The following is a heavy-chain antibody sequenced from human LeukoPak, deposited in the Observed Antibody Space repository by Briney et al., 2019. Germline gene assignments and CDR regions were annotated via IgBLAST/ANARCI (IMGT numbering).Heavy chain of an antibody. J-gene: IGHJ4*02. CDR3: ARDGLRFVVVPAADYYFDY. CDR1: KFTFSTSA. D-gene: IGHD2-2*01. V-gene: IGHV3-23*01. Sequence: QPGGSLRLACAAPKFTFSTSALSWVRQAPGRGLEWVSGISGSGAKTYYSDSVKGRFTISRDNSKSTLYLQMNSLRVEDTAVYYCARDGLRFVVVPAADYYFDYWGQGTLVTVSS. CDR2: ISGSGAKT.